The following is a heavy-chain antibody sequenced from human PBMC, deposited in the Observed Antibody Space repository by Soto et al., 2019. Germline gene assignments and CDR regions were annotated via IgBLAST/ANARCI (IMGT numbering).Heavy chain of an antibody. CDR1: GGTFSTQA. D-gene: IGHD1-26*01. V-gene: IGHV1-69*01. J-gene: IGHJ4*02. CDR2: IIPIFGSR. CDR3: AREGRIVGATTPFDY. Sequence: QVQLVQSGPEVKKPGTSVKVSCKASGGTFSTQAINWVRQAPGQGLEWMGGIIPIFGSRNYAHKFRGRLTITADESTTTAYMELSSLRSEDTAVYYCAREGRIVGATTPFDYWGQGTLVTVSS.